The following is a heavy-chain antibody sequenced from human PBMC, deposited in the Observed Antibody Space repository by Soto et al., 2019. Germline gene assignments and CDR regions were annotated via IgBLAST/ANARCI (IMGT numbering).Heavy chain of an antibody. Sequence: VQLVESGGGVVQPGRSLRLSCAASGFTFSSYGMHWVRQAPGKGLEWVAVIWYDGSNKYYADSVKGRFTISRDNSKNTLYLQMNSLRAEDTAVYYCARGPRITIFGVVIMADAFDIWGQGTIVTVSS. CDR1: GFTFSSYG. D-gene: IGHD3-3*01. J-gene: IGHJ3*02. CDR3: ARGPRITIFGVVIMADAFDI. V-gene: IGHV3-33*01. CDR2: IWYDGSNK.